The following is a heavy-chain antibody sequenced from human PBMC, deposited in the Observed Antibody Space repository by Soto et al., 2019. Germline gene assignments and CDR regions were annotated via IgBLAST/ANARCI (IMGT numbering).Heavy chain of an antibody. V-gene: IGHV4-31*03. CDR1: GGSIRSGGYY. D-gene: IGHD6-13*01. Sequence: PSETLSLTCTVSGGSIRSGGYYWSWIRQHPGKGLEWIGYISYSGTTYYNPSLESRVTISADTSKNQFSLKLISVTAADTAVYYCARRIGTAGLFDYWGQGTLDIVSS. CDR2: ISYSGTT. CDR3: ARRIGTAGLFDY. J-gene: IGHJ4*02.